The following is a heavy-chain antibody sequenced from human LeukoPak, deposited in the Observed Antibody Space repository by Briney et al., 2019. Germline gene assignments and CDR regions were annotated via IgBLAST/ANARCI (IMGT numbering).Heavy chain of an antibody. CDR1: GGSFSGYY. Sequence: SETLSLTCAVYGGSFSGYYWSWIRQPPGKGLEWIGEINHSGSTNYNPSLKSRVTISVDTSKNQFSLKLSSVTAADTAVYYCARTLTMVRGVPGAQRGQGTMVTVSS. CDR3: ARTLTMVRGVPGAQ. V-gene: IGHV4-34*01. CDR2: INHSGST. D-gene: IGHD3-10*01. J-gene: IGHJ3*01.